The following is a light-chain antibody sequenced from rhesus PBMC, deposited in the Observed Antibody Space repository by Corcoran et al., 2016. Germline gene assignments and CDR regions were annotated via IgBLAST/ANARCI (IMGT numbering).Light chain of an antibody. CDR1: QSIGSW. Sequence: DIQMTQSPSSLSASAGDTVTITCRASQSIGSWLAWYQQKPGKAPKLLLDKASSLQSGVPSRFSGSGSGTDFTLTLSRLQSEDFATYYCQQYSSSPYSFGQGTKLEIK. J-gene: IGKJ2*01. CDR2: KAS. V-gene: IGKV1-22*01. CDR3: QQYSSSPYS.